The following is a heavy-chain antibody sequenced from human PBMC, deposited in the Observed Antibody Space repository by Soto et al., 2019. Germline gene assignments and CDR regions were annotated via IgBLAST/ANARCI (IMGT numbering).Heavy chain of an antibody. CDR2: ISGSGGTT. CDR1: GFTFSSYA. V-gene: IGHV3-23*01. Sequence: PGGCTRLACAVSGFTFSSYAMSLVRQAPGKGLEWVSGISGSGGTTYYADSVKGRFTISRDNSKNTLYLQMNSLRAEDTAVYYCARDGIGGTAFRAFLDYWGQGTLVTVAS. D-gene: IGHD1-7*01. J-gene: IGHJ4*02. CDR3: ARDGIGGTAFRAFLDY.